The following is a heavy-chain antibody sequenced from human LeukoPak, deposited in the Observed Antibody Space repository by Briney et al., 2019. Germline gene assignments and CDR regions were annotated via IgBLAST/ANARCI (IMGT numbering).Heavy chain of an antibody. J-gene: IGHJ4*02. V-gene: IGHV3-23*01. CDR1: GFTFSNYA. CDR3: AKVDTPTALSY. CDR2: ISGSGGST. Sequence: GGSLRLSCAASGFTFSNYAMSWVRQAPGKGLEWVSAISGSGGSTYYADSVKGRFSISRDNSKNTLYLQMNSLRAEDTAVYYCAKVDTPTALSYWGQGTLVTVSS. D-gene: IGHD5-18*01.